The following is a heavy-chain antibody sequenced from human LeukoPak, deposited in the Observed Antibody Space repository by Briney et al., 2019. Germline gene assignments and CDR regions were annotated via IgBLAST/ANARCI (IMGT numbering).Heavy chain of an antibody. CDR3: ASSARGYYDSSGYYSSLFDP. V-gene: IGHV1-69*05. CDR1: GYTFTSYG. D-gene: IGHD3-22*01. CDR2: IIPIFGTA. J-gene: IGHJ5*02. Sequence: GASVKVSCKASGYTFTSYGISWVRQAPGQGLEWMGGIIPIFGTANYAQKFQGRVTITTDESTSTAYMELSSLRSEDTAVYYCASSARGYYDSSGYYSSLFDPWGQGTLVTVSS.